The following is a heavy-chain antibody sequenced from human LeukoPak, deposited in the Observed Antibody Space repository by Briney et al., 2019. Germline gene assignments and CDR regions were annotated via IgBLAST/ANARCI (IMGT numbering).Heavy chain of an antibody. CDR3: ATASRGYVDY. D-gene: IGHD3-22*01. CDR1: GFTFTNAW. CDR2: IKRKTDGGTT. J-gene: IGHJ4*02. V-gene: IGHV3-15*07. Sequence: GGSLRLSCAASGFTFTNAWMNWVRQAPGKGLEWVGRIKRKTDGGTTDYAAPVKGRFTISRDDSKNTLFLQMNSLKTEDTAMYYCATASRGYVDYWGQGTLVTVSS.